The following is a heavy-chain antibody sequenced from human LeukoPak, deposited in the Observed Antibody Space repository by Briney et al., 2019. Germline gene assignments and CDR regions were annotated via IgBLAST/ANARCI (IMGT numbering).Heavy chain of an antibody. Sequence: ASVKVSCKASGYTFTSYGINWVRQAPGQGLEWMGWISPYNGNTKYAEKVQGRVTITTDTSTSTAYMELRSLNSDDTAVYYCARMGPAAAGTTPNWFDPWGQGTLVTVSS. J-gene: IGHJ5*02. D-gene: IGHD6-13*01. CDR2: ISPYNGNT. CDR3: ARMGPAAAGTTPNWFDP. CDR1: GYTFTSYG. V-gene: IGHV1-18*01.